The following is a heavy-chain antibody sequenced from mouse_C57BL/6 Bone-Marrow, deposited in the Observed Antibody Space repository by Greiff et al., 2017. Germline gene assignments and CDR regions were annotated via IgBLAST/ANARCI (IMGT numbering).Heavy chain of an antibody. CDR1: GYAFSSSW. D-gene: IGHD1-1*01. CDR3: ARVLITTVGATDY. Sequence: VQLQQSGPELVKPGASVKISCKASGYAFSSSWMNWVKQRPGKGLEWIGRIYPGDGDTNYNGKFKGKATLTADKSSSTAYMQLSSLTSEDSAVYFCARVLITTVGATDYWGQGTTLTVSS. CDR2: IYPGDGDT. J-gene: IGHJ2*01. V-gene: IGHV1-82*01.